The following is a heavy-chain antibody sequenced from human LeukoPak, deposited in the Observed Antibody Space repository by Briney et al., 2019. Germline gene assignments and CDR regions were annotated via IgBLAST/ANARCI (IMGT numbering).Heavy chain of an antibody. CDR3: KDAQRGFDYSNSLEH. V-gene: IGHV3-33*06. CDR2: IWSDATNQ. Sequence: GTSLRLSCEASGFTFSHFGMHWVRQAPGKGLEWVAVIWSDATNQYYGDSVKGRFTISRDNFKKTVFLQMDSLRAEDTAVYYAKDAQRGFDYSNSLEHWGQGSLVTVSS. CDR1: GFTFSHFG. D-gene: IGHD4-11*01. J-gene: IGHJ4*02.